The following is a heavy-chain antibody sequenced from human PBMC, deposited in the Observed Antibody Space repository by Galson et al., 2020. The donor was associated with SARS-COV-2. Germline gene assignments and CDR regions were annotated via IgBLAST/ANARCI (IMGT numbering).Heavy chain of an antibody. V-gene: IGHV4-39*01. Sequence: SETLSLTCTVSGASISSRTDYWGWIRQPPGKGLEWIGSIYYSGYAYYSPSLKNRLTLSVDMSRNQFTLSLNSVTAADSAVYYCVRRFRGAMIRQEFLFDYWGQGLLVTVSS. CDR2: IYYSGYA. D-gene: IGHD3-10*01. CDR1: GASISSRTDY. J-gene: IGHJ4*02. CDR3: VRRFRGAMIRQEFLFDY.